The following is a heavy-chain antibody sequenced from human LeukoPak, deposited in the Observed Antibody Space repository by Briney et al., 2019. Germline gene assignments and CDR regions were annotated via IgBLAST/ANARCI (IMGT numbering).Heavy chain of an antibody. Sequence: SQTLSLTCTVSGGSISSAGYYWSWLRQHPGKGLEWIGEINHSGSTNYNPSLKSRVTISVDTSKNQFSLKLSSVTAADTAVYYCARGDYDFWSGYRTFDYWGQGTLVTVSS. CDR1: GGSISSAGYY. CDR3: ARGDYDFWSGYRTFDY. J-gene: IGHJ4*02. V-gene: IGHV4-31*03. CDR2: INHSGST. D-gene: IGHD3-3*01.